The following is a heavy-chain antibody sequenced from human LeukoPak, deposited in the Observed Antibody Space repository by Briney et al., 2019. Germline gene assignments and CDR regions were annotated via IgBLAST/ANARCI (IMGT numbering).Heavy chain of an antibody. CDR3: ARGDTTVTIDSGLGY. CDR2: INPNSGGT. D-gene: IGHD4-17*01. Sequence: GASVKVSRKASGYTFTGYYMHWVRQAPGQGLEWMGWINPNSGGTNYAQKFQGRVTMTRDTSISTAYMELSRLRSDDTAVYYCARGDTTVTIDSGLGYWGQGTLVTVSS. V-gene: IGHV1-2*02. CDR1: GYTFTGYY. J-gene: IGHJ4*02.